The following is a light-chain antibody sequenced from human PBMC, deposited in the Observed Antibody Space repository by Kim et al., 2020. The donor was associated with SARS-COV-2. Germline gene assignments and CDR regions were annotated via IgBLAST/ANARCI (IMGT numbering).Light chain of an antibody. Sequence: SVTLTCTLRSAYTAYAIAWHQQQPQKGPRFLMKLNSDGSHTKGDGIPDRFSGSSSGAERYLTISGLQSEDEADYYCQTWATGIHVFGSGTKVTVL. CDR1: SAYTAYA. CDR3: QTWATGIHV. CDR2: LNSDGSH. J-gene: IGLJ1*01. V-gene: IGLV4-69*01.